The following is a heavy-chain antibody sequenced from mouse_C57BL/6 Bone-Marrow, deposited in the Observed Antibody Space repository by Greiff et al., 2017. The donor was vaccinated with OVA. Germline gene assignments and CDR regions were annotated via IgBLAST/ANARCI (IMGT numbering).Heavy chain of an antibody. V-gene: IGHV5-15*01. D-gene: IGHD4-1*01. CDR3: AGGNWDWYFDV. CDR2: ISNLAYSI. J-gene: IGHJ1*03. CDR1: GFTFSDYG. Sequence: EVQRVESGGGLVQPGGSLKLSCAASGFTFSDYGMAWVRQAPRKGPEWVAFISNLAYSIYYADTVTGRFTLSRENAKNTLYLEMSSLRSEDTAMYYCAGGNWDWYFDVWGTGTTVTVSS.